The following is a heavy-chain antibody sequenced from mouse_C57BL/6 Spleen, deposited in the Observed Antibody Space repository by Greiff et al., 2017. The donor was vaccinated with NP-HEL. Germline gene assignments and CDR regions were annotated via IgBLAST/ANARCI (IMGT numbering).Heavy chain of an antibody. CDR2: IWSGGST. CDR1: GFSLTSYG. V-gene: IGHV2-2*01. D-gene: IGHD2-1*01. Sequence: VQLQQSGPGLVQPSQSLSITCTVSGFSLTSYGVHWVRQSPGKGLEWLGVIWSGGSTDYTAAFISRLSISKDNSKSQVFFKMNSLQDDDTAIYYCARNEDGKELDFDYWGQGTTLTVSS. J-gene: IGHJ2*01. CDR3: ARNEDGKELDFDY.